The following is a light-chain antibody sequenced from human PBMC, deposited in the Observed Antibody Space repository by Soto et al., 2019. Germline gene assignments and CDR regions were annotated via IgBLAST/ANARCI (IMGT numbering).Light chain of an antibody. CDR3: QSYDSSLSGNDV. V-gene: IGLV1-40*01. Sequence: QSVLTQPPSVSGAPGQRVTISRTGSSSNIGAGFDVHWYQQLPGTAPKLLIYGNNNRPSGVPDRFSGSKSGTSASLAITGLQAEDEADYYCQSYDSSLSGNDVFGTGTKVTVL. CDR2: GNN. J-gene: IGLJ1*01. CDR1: SSNIGAGFD.